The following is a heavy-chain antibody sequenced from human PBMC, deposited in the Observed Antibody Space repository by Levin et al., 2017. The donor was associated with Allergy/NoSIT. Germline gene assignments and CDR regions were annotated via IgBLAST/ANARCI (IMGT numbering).Heavy chain of an antibody. D-gene: IGHD6-13*01. Sequence: GESLKISCAASGFTFSSYSINWVRQAPGKGLEWVSSISSSSSYIYYADSVKGRFTISRDNAKNSLYLQMNSLRAEDTAVYYCARDRGSSWYRGGTFDYWGQGTLVTVSS. CDR1: GFTFSSYS. CDR2: ISSSSSYI. CDR3: ARDRGSSWYRGGTFDY. J-gene: IGHJ4*02. V-gene: IGHV3-21*01.